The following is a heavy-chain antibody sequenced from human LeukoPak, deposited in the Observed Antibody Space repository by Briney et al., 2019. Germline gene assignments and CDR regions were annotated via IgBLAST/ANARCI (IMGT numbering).Heavy chain of an antibody. V-gene: IGHV4-4*07. CDR2: IYTSGST. Sequence: SETLSLTCTVSGGSISSYYWSWIRQPAGKGLEWIGRIYTSGSTNYNPSLKSRVTMSVDTSKNQFSLKLSSVTAAGTAVYYCARSEYYDSSGHFDYWGQGTLVTVSS. D-gene: IGHD3-22*01. CDR1: GGSISSYY. CDR3: ARSEYYDSSGHFDY. J-gene: IGHJ4*02.